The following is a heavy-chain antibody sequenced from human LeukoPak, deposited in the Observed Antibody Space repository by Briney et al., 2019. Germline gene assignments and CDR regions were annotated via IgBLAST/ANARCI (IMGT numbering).Heavy chain of an antibody. CDR3: ARRGGTVITLED. D-gene: IGHD4-17*01. V-gene: IGHV4-39*01. J-gene: IGHJ4*02. CDR1: GGSISSSSYY. Sequence: PSETLSLTCTVSGGSISSSSYYWGWIRQPPGKGLEWIGSIYYSGSTYYNPSLKSRVTISVDTSKNQFSLKLSSVTAADTAVYYCARRGGTVITLEDWGQGTLVTVSS. CDR2: IYYSGST.